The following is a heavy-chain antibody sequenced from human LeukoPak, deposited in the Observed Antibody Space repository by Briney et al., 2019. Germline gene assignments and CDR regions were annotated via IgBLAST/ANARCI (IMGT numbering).Heavy chain of an antibody. V-gene: IGHV4-4*02. CDR2: IYHSGST. Sequence: PSETLSFTCAVSGVSISSSNWWSWVRQPPGKGLEWIAEIYHSGSTNYSPSLKSRVTISVDKSKNQFSLKLSSVTAADTAVYYCASGRVGATNFDYWGQGTLVTVSS. D-gene: IGHD1-26*01. J-gene: IGHJ4*02. CDR3: ASGRVGATNFDY. CDR1: GVSISSSNW.